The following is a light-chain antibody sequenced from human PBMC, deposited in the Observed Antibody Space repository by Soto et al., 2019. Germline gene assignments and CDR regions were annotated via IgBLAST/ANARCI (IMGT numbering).Light chain of an antibody. J-gene: IGKJ2*01. V-gene: IGKV3-20*01. CDR3: QPYCSSGYT. Sequence: EIVLTQSPGTLSLSPGERATLSCRASQSVSSSYLAWYQQKPGQAPRLLIYGASSRATGIPDRFSGSGSGTDFKLTISRLEPEDFAVYYCQPYCSSGYTFGQGTNLEIK. CDR1: QSVSSSY. CDR2: GAS.